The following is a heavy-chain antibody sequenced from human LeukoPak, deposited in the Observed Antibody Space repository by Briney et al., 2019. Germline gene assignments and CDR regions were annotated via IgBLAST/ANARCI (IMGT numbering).Heavy chain of an antibody. CDR1: GYTFTAYY. CDR3: ATLYWSNYYFDY. D-gene: IGHD2-8*02. J-gene: IGHJ4*02. Sequence: GASVKVSCKASGYTFTAYYIHWVRQAPGQGLEWMGRINPNNGNTDYAQKFRGRVTMTRDTSISTAYMELTRLRSDDTAAYYCATLYWSNYYFDYWGQGTLVTVSS. CDR2: INPNNGNT. V-gene: IGHV1-2*06.